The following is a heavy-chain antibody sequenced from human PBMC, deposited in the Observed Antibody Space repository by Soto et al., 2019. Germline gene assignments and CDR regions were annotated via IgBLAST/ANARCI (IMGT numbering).Heavy chain of an antibody. CDR1: GGSISSGVYY. CDR2: IYYSGSGST. Sequence: PSETLSLTCTVSGGSISSGVYYWSWIRQHPGKGLEWIGYIYYSGSGSTYYNPSLKSRVTISVDTSKNQFSLKLSSVTAADTAVYYCVIDSLLSSRRMDVRGQGTTVTVSS. V-gene: IGHV4-31*03. CDR3: VIDSLLSSRRMDV. J-gene: IGHJ6*02.